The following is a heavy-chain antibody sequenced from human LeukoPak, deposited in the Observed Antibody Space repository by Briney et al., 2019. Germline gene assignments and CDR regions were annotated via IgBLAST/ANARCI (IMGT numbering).Heavy chain of an antibody. CDR1: GFTFSSYG. V-gene: IGHV3-30*18. CDR3: AKIQGWFNAAFHI. J-gene: IGHJ3*02. Sequence: GGSLRLSCAASGFTFSSYGMHWVRQAPGKGLEWVAVISYDGSNKDYADSVNGRFTISRDNSKNTLYLQMNSLRAEDTAVYYCAKIQGWFNAAFHIGGQGTMVTVSS. D-gene: IGHD6-19*01. CDR2: ISYDGSNK.